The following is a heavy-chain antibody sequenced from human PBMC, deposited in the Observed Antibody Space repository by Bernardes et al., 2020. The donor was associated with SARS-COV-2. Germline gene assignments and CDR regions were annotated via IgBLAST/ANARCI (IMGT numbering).Heavy chain of an antibody. CDR2: INHSGST. D-gene: IGHD3-16*02. V-gene: IGHV4-34*01. CDR3: ARERPYDYVWGSYRLYFDY. CDR1: GGSFSGYY. Sequence: SETLSLTCAVYGGSFSGYYWSWIRQPPGKGLEWIGEINHSGSTNYNPSLKSRVTISVDTSKNQFSLKLSSVTAADTAVYYCARERPYDYVWGSYRLYFDYWGQGTLVTVSS. J-gene: IGHJ4*02.